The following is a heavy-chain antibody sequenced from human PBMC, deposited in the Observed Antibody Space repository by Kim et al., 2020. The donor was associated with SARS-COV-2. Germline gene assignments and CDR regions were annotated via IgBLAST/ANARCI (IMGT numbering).Heavy chain of an antibody. J-gene: IGHJ4*01. CDR3: ASGPGSTGCPSHCANDY. CDR2: IYSSGST. V-gene: IGHV4-39*01. Sequence: SETLSLTCTVSGASISSNFYWGWIRQPPGKGLEWIGSIYSSGSTYYNPSLQSRVTISVDTSENQFSLKLTSVTAADTAVYHCASGPGSTGCPSHCANDY. D-gene: IGHD2-2*01. CDR1: GASISSNFY.